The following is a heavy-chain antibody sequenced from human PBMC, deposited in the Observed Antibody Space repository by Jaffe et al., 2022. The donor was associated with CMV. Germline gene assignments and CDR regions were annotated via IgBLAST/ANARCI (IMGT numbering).Heavy chain of an antibody. V-gene: IGHV1-2*02. D-gene: IGHD3-9*01. CDR2: INPNSGGT. Sequence: QVQLVQSGAEVKKPGASVKVSCKASGYTFTGYYMHWVRQAPGQGLEWMGWINPNSGGTNYAQKFQGRVTMTRDTSISTAYMELSRLRSDDTAVYYCARAAVGLRYFDWSEIYRFDPWGQGTLVTVSS. J-gene: IGHJ5*02. CDR1: GYTFTGYY. CDR3: ARAAVGLRYFDWSEIYRFDP.